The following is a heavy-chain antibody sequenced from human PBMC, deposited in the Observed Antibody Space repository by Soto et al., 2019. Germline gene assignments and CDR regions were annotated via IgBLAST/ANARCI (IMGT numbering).Heavy chain of an antibody. CDR2: MNPNSGNT. CDR3: ASGVSLFGVVISPPVGY. CDR1: GYTFTSYD. V-gene: IGHV1-8*01. D-gene: IGHD3-3*01. Sequence: QVQLVQSGAEVKKPGASVKVSCKASGYTFTSYDINWVRQATGQGLEWMGWMNPNSGNTGYAQKFQGRVTMTRNTDVSTADMELSILRSEGTAVYYCASGVSLFGVVISPPVGYWGQGTLVTVSS. J-gene: IGHJ4*02.